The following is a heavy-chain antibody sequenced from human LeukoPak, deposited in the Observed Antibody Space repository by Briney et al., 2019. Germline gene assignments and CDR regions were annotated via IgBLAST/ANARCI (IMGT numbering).Heavy chain of an antibody. CDR2: ISYDGSNK. CDR1: EFTFSSYG. CDR3: AKCAPPRGVRGSLDY. D-gene: IGHD3-10*01. Sequence: GGSLRLSCAASEFTFSSYGMHWVRQAPGKGLEWVAVISYDGSNKYYADSVKGRFTISRDNSKNTLYLQMNSLRAEDTAVYYCAKCAPPRGVRGSLDYWGQGTLVIVSS. J-gene: IGHJ4*02. V-gene: IGHV3-30*18.